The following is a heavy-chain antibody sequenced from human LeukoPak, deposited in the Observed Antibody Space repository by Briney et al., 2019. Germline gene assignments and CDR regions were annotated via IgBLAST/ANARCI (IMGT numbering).Heavy chain of an antibody. Sequence: GGSLRLFCGASGFTFDDYWMSWVRQAPGQGLEWVANINQDGSEKYYLDSAKGRFTISRDNSKNTLYLQMNSLRAEDTAVYYCAKLGGVDYWGQGTLVTVSS. D-gene: IGHD3-16*01. J-gene: IGHJ4*02. CDR3: AKLGGVDY. CDR1: GFTFDDYW. V-gene: IGHV3-7*03. CDR2: INQDGSEK.